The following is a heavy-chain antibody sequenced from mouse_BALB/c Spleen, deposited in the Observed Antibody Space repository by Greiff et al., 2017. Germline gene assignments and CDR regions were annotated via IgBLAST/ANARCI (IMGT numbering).Heavy chain of an antibody. CDR1: GFAFSSYD. CDR2: ISSGDGST. Sequence: EVQLQQSGGGLVKPGGSLKLSCAASGFAFSSYDMSWVRQTPEKRLEWVAYISSGDGSTYYPDTVKGRFTISRDNAKNTLYLQMSSLKSEDTAMYYCARRYRYDVWYFDVWGAGTTVTVSS. J-gene: IGHJ1*01. CDR3: ARRYRYDVWYFDV. V-gene: IGHV5-12-1*01. D-gene: IGHD2-14*01.